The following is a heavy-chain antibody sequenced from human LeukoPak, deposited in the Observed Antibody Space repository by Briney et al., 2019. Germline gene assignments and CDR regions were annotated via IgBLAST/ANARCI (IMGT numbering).Heavy chain of an antibody. V-gene: IGHV3-23*01. CDR2: TSASGGTT. J-gene: IGHJ6*03. CDR3: AKSFRYCNSANCYTGHYYYIDV. CDR1: GFTFSSYG. D-gene: IGHD2-2*02. Sequence: GGSLRLSCAASGFTFSSYGMHWVRQAPGKGLEWVSATSASGGTTYYADSVKGRFTISRDNSKNTVYLQMNTLRAEDTAAYYCAKSFRYCNSANCYTGHYYYIDVWGKGTTVTVSS.